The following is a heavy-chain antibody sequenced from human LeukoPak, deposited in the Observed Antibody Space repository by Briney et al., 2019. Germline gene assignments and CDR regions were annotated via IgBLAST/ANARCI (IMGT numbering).Heavy chain of an antibody. CDR2: IKQDGSEK. CDR1: GFTFSSYW. D-gene: IGHD2-15*01. Sequence: PGGSLRLSCAASGFTFSSYWMSWVRQAPGKGLEWVANIKQDGSEKYYVDSVKGRFTISRDNAKNSLYLQMNSLRAEDTAVYYCARLVVVVAATRGSRWFDPWGQGTLVTVSS. CDR3: ARLVVVVAATRGSRWFDP. V-gene: IGHV3-7*01. J-gene: IGHJ5*02.